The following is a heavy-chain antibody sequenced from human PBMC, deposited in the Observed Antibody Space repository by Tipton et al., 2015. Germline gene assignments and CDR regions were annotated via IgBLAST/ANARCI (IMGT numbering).Heavy chain of an antibody. Sequence: SLRLSCAASGFTFSSFGMSWVRQAPGKGLEWVSDISGTGDKTYYADSVRGRFAISRDNSKNTLYLQMNSLRAEDTAQYYCAREGSGWYGADYWGQGTLVTVSS. V-gene: IGHV3-23*01. D-gene: IGHD6-19*01. CDR1: GFTFSSFG. J-gene: IGHJ4*02. CDR2: ISGTGDKT. CDR3: AREGSGWYGADY.